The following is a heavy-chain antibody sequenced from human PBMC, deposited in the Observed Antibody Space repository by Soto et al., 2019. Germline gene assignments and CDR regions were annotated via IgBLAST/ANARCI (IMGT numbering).Heavy chain of an antibody. CDR3: ANCPIYGDDSYLAY. Sequence: QVQLVQSGAEVRKPGASVKLSCQASGYTFTHYYIHWVRQAPGQGLEWLGIINPDTGTTSYAQTFQGRVTLTTDTAASTVYLELSGLAAEDTAVYYCANCPIYGDDSYLAYWGQGTLVTVSS. D-gene: IGHD4-17*01. V-gene: IGHV1-46*01. J-gene: IGHJ4*02. CDR2: INPDTGTT. CDR1: GYTFTHYY.